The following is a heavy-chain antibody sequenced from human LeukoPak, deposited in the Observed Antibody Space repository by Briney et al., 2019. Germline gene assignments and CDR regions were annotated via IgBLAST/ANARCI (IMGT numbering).Heavy chain of an antibody. J-gene: IGHJ6*02. D-gene: IGHD2-15*01. V-gene: IGHV7-4-1*02. CDR2: INTNTGNP. Sequence: GASVKVSCKASGYTFTSYAMHWVRQAPGQRLEWMGWINTNTGNPTYAQGFTGRFVFSLDTSVSTAYLQISSLKAEDTAVYYCARDGGYCSGGSCHSGSLRYGDYYYGMDVWGQGTTVTVSS. CDR3: ARDGGYCSGGSCHSGSLRYGDYYYGMDV. CDR1: GYTFTSYA.